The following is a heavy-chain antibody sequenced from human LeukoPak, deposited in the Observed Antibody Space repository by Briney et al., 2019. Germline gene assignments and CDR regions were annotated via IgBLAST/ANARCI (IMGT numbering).Heavy chain of an antibody. CDR3: ARHIAVAAGFSPLPQYY. J-gene: IGHJ4*02. D-gene: IGHD6-19*01. Sequence: GESLKISCKGSGYSFTSYWISWVRQMPGKGLEWMGRIDPSDSYTNYSPSFQGHVTISADKSISTAYLQWSSLKASDTAMYYCARHIAVAAGFSPLPQYYWGQGILVTVSS. CDR1: GYSFTSYW. CDR2: IDPSDSYT. V-gene: IGHV5-10-1*01.